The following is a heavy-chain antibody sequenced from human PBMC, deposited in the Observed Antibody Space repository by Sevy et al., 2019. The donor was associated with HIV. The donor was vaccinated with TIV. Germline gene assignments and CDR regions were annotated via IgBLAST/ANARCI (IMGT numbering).Heavy chain of an antibody. Sequence: GGSLRLSCAASGFTFSSYAMSWVRQAPGKGLEWVSAISGSGGSTYYADSVKGRFTISRDNSKNTLYLQMNSLRAEVTAVYYGARVSAYYYDSSGYYRYFDYWGQGTLVTVSS. CDR3: ARVSAYYYDSSGYYRYFDY. D-gene: IGHD3-22*01. CDR2: ISGSGGST. CDR1: GFTFSSYA. J-gene: IGHJ4*02. V-gene: IGHV3-23*01.